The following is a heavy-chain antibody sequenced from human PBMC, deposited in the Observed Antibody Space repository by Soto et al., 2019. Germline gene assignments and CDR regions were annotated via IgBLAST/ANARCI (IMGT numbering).Heavy chain of an antibody. Sequence: GASVKVSCKASGGTFSSYAISWVRQAPGQGLEWMGGIIPIFGTANYAQKFQGRVTIAADESTSTAYMELSSLRSEDTAVYYCARDGPRYNWNYAAYYYGMDVWGQGTTVTVSS. V-gene: IGHV1-69*13. CDR1: GGTFSSYA. CDR2: IIPIFGTA. CDR3: ARDGPRYNWNYAAYYYGMDV. D-gene: IGHD1-7*01. J-gene: IGHJ6*02.